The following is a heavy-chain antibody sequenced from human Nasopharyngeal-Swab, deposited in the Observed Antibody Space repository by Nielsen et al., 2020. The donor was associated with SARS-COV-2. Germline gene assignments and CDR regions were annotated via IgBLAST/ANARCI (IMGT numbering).Heavy chain of an antibody. J-gene: IGHJ4*02. D-gene: IGHD6-13*01. CDR1: EFTLTYYL. V-gene: IGHV3-73*01. CDR3: STLPIPALGADY. CDR2: IRIKSHSYTT. Sequence: GESLKLSRFASEFTLTYYLLHLVPQASRKGLDWVGRIRIKSHSYTTDYAASVKGRFIISRDDSNNTAYLHMNSLESEDTPVYYCSTLPIPALGADYWGQGTRVTVSS.